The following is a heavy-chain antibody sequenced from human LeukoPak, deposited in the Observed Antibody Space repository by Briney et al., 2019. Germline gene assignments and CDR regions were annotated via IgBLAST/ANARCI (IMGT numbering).Heavy chain of an antibody. CDR1: GGSFSGYY. J-gene: IGHJ5*02. D-gene: IGHD2-2*01. V-gene: IGHV4-34*01. Sequence: SETLSLTCAVYGGSFSGYYWSWIRQPPGKGLEWIGEINHSGSTNYNPSLKSRVTISVDTSKNQFSLKLRSVTAADTAVYYCARAYRGYCSSTSCYRAEFDPWGQGTLVTVSS. CDR2: INHSGST. CDR3: ARAYRGYCSSTSCYRAEFDP.